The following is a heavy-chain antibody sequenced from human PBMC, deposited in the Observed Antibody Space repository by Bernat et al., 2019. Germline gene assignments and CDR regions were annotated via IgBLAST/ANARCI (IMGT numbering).Heavy chain of an antibody. CDR3: ARGAPYYGSGTTTERAKKFDY. CDR1: GFTFSSYS. CDR2: ISSSSSYI. Sequence: EVQLLESGGGLVQPGGSLRLSCAASGFTFSSYSMNWVRQAPGKGLEWVSSISSSSSYIYYADSVKGRFTISRDNAKNSLSLQMNSLRAEDTAVYYCARGAPYYGSGTTTERAKKFDYWGQGTLVTVSS. V-gene: IGHV3-21*01. J-gene: IGHJ4*02. D-gene: IGHD3-10*01.